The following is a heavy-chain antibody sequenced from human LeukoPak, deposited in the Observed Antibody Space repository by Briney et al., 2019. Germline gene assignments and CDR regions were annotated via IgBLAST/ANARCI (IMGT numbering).Heavy chain of an antibody. CDR1: GFTFSSYS. Sequence: GGSLRLSCAASGFTFSSYSMYWVRQAPGKGLVGVSRINSDGRSTNYADSVKGRFTISRDNAKNTLYLQMNSLRAEDTAVYYCARVRWGGLYYFDYWGQGTLVTVSS. CDR3: ARVRWGGLYYFDY. V-gene: IGHV3-74*01. J-gene: IGHJ4*02. CDR2: INSDGRST. D-gene: IGHD3-16*01.